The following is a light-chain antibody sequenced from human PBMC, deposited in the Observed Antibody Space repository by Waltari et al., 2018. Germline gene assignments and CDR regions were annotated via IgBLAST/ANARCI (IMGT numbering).Light chain of an antibody. CDR3: QQYNNWPPWT. V-gene: IGKV3-15*01. J-gene: IGKJ1*01. CDR2: GAS. Sequence: EIVLTRSPATPSVRPWGRGTLSCRASQSVSSNLAWYQQKPGQAPRLLIYGASTRATGIPARFSGSGSGTEFTLTISSMQSEDFAVYYCQQYNNWPPWTFGQGTKVEIK. CDR1: QSVSSN.